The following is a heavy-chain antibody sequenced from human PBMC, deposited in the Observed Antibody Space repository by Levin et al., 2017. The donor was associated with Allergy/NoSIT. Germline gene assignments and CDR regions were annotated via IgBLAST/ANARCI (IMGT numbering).Heavy chain of an antibody. CDR2: IYYSGST. Sequence: SQTLSLTCTVSGGSISSSYWSWIRQPPGKGLEWIGYIYYSGSTNYNPSLKSRVTISVDTSKNQFSLKLSSVTAADTAVYYCARLYRTKYNWFDPWGQGTLVTVSS. CDR1: GGSISSSY. V-gene: IGHV4-59*01. J-gene: IGHJ5*02. D-gene: IGHD2-15*01. CDR3: ARLYRTKYNWFDP.